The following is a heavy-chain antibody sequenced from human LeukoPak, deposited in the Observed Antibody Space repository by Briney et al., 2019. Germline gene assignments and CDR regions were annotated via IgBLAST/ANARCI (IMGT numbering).Heavy chain of an antibody. J-gene: IGHJ4*02. Sequence: PSETLSLTCTVSGGSMSSYYWSWIRQPPGKGLEWIGYIYYSGSTKYNPSLKSRVTISVDTSKNQFSLKLSSVTAADTAVYYCARGARAGYNLEPFDYWGQGTMVTVSS. D-gene: IGHD5-24*01. CDR2: IYYSGST. V-gene: IGHV4-59*08. CDR3: ARGARAGYNLEPFDY. CDR1: GGSMSSYY.